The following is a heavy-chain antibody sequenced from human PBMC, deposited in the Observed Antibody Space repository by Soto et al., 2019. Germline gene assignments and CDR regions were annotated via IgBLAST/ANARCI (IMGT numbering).Heavy chain of an antibody. J-gene: IGHJ6*02. D-gene: IGHD3-10*01. CDR1: GDSVSSNSAA. CDR3: ARGSYCNRVGYYYYGMDV. CDR2: TYYRSKWYN. Sequence: SQAISLTCAISGDSVSSNSAAWNWIRQSPSRGLEWLGRTYYRSKWYNDYAVSVKSRITITPDTSKNQFSLPLNSVTPEDTAVYYCARGSYCNRVGYYYYGMDVWGQGTTVTVSS. V-gene: IGHV6-1*01.